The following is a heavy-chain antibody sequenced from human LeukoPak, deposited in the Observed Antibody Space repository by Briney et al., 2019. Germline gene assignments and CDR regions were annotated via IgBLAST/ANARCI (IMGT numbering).Heavy chain of an antibody. CDR1: GFSFGSYE. V-gene: IGHV3-48*03. CDR2: ISLSGSRK. Sequence: GGSLRLSCAASGFSFGSYEMNWVRQAPGKGLEWVSYISLSGSRKYYADSVKGRFTISRDDAKDSLDLQMNRLSAEDTAVYYCVRESVSGWTQFDYWGQGTLVTVSS. J-gene: IGHJ4*02. D-gene: IGHD6-19*01. CDR3: VRESVSGWTQFDY.